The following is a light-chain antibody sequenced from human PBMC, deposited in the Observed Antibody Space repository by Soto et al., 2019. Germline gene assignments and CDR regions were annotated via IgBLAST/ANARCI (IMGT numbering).Light chain of an antibody. CDR2: EVS. J-gene: IGLJ3*02. CDR1: SSDVGGYNY. CDR3: SSYTSSSTRV. Sequence: QSALTQPASVSGSPGQSITISCTGTSSDVGGYNYVSWYQQHPGKAPKLMIYEVSNRPSGVSNRFSGTKSGNTASLTISRIQAEVEADDYCSSYTSSSTRVFGGGTKLTVL. V-gene: IGLV2-14*01.